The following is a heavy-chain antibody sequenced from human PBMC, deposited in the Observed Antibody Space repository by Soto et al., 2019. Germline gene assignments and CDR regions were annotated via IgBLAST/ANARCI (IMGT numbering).Heavy chain of an antibody. V-gene: IGHV3-23*01. CDR1: GFTFSSYA. D-gene: IGHD6-19*01. CDR3: WKVLKVSSWVVSLSIAVAGTSLFNY. J-gene: IGHJ4*01. Sequence: EVQLLESGGGLVQPGGSLRISCAASGFTFSSYAMSWVRQAPGKGLEWVSAISGSGGSTYYADSVKGRFTISRDNSKNTPYIQMNSLRDEDTAVYYCWKVLKVSSWVVSLSIAVAGTSLFNYWGHGALVTVSS. CDR2: ISGSGGST.